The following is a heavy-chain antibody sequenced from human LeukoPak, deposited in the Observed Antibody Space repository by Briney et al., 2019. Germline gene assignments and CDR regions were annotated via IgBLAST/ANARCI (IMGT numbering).Heavy chain of an antibody. CDR3: AKVPPYYYGSEYEYYFDY. CDR2: ISGSGGSS. CDR1: GFTFSSYA. V-gene: IGHV3-23*01. Sequence: GGSLRLSCAASGFTFSSYAMSWVRQAPGRGLEWVSGISGSGGSSYYADSVKGRFTISRDNSKKTLYLQMNSLRAEDTAVYYCAKVPPYYYGSEYEYYFDYWGQGTLVTVSS. J-gene: IGHJ4*02. D-gene: IGHD3-10*01.